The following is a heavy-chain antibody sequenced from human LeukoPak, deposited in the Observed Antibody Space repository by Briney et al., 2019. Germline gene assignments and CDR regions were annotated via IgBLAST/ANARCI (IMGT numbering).Heavy chain of an antibody. V-gene: IGHV5-10-1*01. CDR2: IDPSDSYT. CDR3: ARHGSSAGPFHY. J-gene: IGHJ4*02. D-gene: IGHD6-13*01. CDR1: GYSFRNYL. Sequence: GESLKISCKGSGYSFRNYLVGWVRQMPGKALEWMGRIDPSDSYTNYSPSFQGHVTISADKSPSTAYLQWSSLEASDTAMYYCARHGSSAGPFHYWGQGTLVTVSS.